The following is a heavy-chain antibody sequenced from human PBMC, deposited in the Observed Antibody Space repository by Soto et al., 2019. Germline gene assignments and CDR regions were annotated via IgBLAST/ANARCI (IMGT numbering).Heavy chain of an antibody. CDR1: GDSVSSNSAA. CDR3: AKSHGGLNWNYDYYYYYGMDV. V-gene: IGHV6-1*01. D-gene: IGHD1-7*01. J-gene: IGHJ6*02. Sequence: PSQTLSLTCAISGDSVSSNSAAWNWIRQSPSRGLEWLGRAYYRSKWYNDYAVSVKSRITINPDTSKNQFSLQLNSVTPEDTAVYYCAKSHGGLNWNYDYYYYYGMDVWGQGTTVTVSS. CDR2: AYYRSKWYN.